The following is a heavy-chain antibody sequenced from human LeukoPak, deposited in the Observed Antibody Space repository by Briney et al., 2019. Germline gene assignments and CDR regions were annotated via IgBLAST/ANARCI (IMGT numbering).Heavy chain of an antibody. Sequence: GGSLRLSCAASGFTVSSNYMSWVRQAPGKGLEWVSVIYSGGSTYYADSVKGRFTISRDNSKNTLYLQMNSLRAEDTAVYYCARVKAKGYYFDYWGQGTLVTVSS. J-gene: IGHJ4*02. CDR2: IYSGGST. CDR3: ARVKAKGYYFDY. CDR1: GFTVSSNY. V-gene: IGHV3-66*01.